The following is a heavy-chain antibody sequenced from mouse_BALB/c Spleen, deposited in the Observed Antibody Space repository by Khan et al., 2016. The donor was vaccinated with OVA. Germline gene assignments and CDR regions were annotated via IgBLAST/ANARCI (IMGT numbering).Heavy chain of an antibody. CDR1: GYTFPEYT. CDR3: ARDAGRY. J-gene: IGHJ4*01. D-gene: IGHD3-3*01. CDR2: INPKNGGT. V-gene: IGHV1-18*01. Sequence: VQLKQSGPELVKPGASVKISCKTSGYTFPEYTVHWVKQSFGKTLDWIGVINPKNGGTAYNQKFKGKATLTVDKSSSTAYMEFRSLTSEDSAVYYCARDAGRYWGQGTSVTVAS.